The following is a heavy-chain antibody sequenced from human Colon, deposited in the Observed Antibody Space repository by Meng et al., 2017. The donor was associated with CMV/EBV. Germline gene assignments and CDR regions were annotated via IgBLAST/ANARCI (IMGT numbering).Heavy chain of an antibody. CDR3: AKDRYYDSSGYYLFSPGY. V-gene: IGHV3-23*01. CDR2: ISGSGGST. J-gene: IGHJ4*02. Sequence: GASLKISCAASGFTFSSYAMSWVRQAPGKGLEWVSAISGSGGSTYYADSVKGRFTISRDNSKNTLYLQMNSLRAEDTAVYYCAKDRYYDSSGYYLFSPGYWGQGTLVTVSS. D-gene: IGHD3-22*01. CDR1: GFTFSSYA.